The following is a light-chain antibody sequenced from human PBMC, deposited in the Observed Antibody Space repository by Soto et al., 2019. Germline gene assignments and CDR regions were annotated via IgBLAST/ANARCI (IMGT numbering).Light chain of an antibody. CDR3: SSYTSSGTQGV. J-gene: IGLJ1*01. Sequence: QSVLTQPASVSGSDGQSIPISCTGTSRDVGGYNFVSWYQHHPGKAPKLMIYAVSNRPSGVSNRFSGSKSGNTASLTISGLQGDDEADYYCSSYTSSGTQGVFGTRTKFTVL. V-gene: IGLV2-14*01. CDR2: AVS. CDR1: SRDVGGYNF.